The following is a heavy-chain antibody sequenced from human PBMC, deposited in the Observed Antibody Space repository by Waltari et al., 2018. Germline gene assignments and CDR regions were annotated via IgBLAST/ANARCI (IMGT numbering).Heavy chain of an antibody. V-gene: IGHV3-72*01. CDR1: GFTFSDHY. Sequence: EVQLVESGGGLVQPGGSLRLSCAASGFTFSDHYMDWVRQAPGKGLEWVGRTRNKANSYTTEYAASVKGRFTISRDDSKNSLYLQMNSLKTEDTAVYYCARVKVAGEYYFDYWGQGTLVTVSS. CDR2: TRNKANSYTT. D-gene: IGHD6-19*01. CDR3: ARVKVAGEYYFDY. J-gene: IGHJ4*02.